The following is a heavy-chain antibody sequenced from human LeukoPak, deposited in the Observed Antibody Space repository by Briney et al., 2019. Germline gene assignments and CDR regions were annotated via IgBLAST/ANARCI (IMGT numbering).Heavy chain of an antibody. D-gene: IGHD3-3*01. CDR3: ARALVTIWSGYLNN. Sequence: GGSLRLSCAASGFTFGNYWMSWVRQAPGKGLEWVANIKQDGSEKNYVGPVEGRFTISRDNTKNSLYLQMNSLRAEDTAVYYCARALVTIWSGYLNNWGQGTLVTVSS. CDR2: IKQDGSEK. J-gene: IGHJ4*02. CDR1: GFTFGNYW. V-gene: IGHV3-7*01.